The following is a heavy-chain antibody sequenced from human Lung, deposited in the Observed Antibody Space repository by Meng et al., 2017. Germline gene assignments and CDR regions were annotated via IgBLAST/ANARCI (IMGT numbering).Heavy chain of an antibody. Sequence: QGQLQQWGAGLLKPSETLFLTCVVSGGSFSDYYWSWIRQPPGKGLEWIGEINHSGSTNYNPSLESRATISVDTSQNNLSLKLSSVTAADSAVYYCARGPTTMAHDFDYWGQGTLVTVSS. D-gene: IGHD4-11*01. CDR2: INHSGST. CDR1: GGSFSDYY. V-gene: IGHV4-34*01. CDR3: ARGPTTMAHDFDY. J-gene: IGHJ4*02.